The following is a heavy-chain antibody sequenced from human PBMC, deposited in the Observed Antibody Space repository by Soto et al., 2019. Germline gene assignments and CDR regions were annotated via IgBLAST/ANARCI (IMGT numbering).Heavy chain of an antibody. CDR1: GDSISSYY. J-gene: IGHJ6*02. V-gene: IGHV4-59*01. CDR2: IYNSGST. D-gene: IGHD1-20*01. CDR3: ARGDGITSRYSYYGMDV. Sequence: PSETLSLTCTVSGDSISSYYWSWIRQSPGKGLEWIGYIYNSGSTNYNPSLKSRVTISVDTSKNQFSLNLSSVTAADTAVYYCARGDGITSRYSYYGMDVWGQETTVTVSS.